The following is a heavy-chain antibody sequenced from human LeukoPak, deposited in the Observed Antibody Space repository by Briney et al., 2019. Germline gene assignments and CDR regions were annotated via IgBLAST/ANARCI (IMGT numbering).Heavy chain of an antibody. CDR3: AKDLGQQLWNWFDP. Sequence: PGRSLRLSCAASGFTFSSYGMHWVRQAPGKGLEWVAVVSYDGNTKYYADSVKGRFTISRDNSKNTLYLLMNSLRPEDTAVYYCAKDLGQQLWNWFDPWGQGTLVTVSS. J-gene: IGHJ5*02. V-gene: IGHV3-30*18. D-gene: IGHD6-13*01. CDR2: VSYDGNTK. CDR1: GFTFSSYG.